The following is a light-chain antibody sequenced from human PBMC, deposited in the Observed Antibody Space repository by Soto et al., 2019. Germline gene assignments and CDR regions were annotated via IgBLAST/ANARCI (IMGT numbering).Light chain of an antibody. V-gene: IGLV1-40*01. Sequence: QSVLTQPPSVSGAPGQRVTISCTESSSNNGTDYDVHWYQQLPGTAPKLLISANTNRPSGVPDRFSGSKSGTSASLAITGLQAEDEAVYYCQSYDRSPSQDVVFGGGTKLTVL. J-gene: IGLJ2*01. CDR2: ANT. CDR1: SSNNGTDYD. CDR3: QSYDRSPSQDVV.